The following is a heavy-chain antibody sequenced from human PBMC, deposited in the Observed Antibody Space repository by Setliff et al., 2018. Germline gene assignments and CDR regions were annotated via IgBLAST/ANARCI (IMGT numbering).Heavy chain of an antibody. J-gene: IGHJ5*02. Sequence: SETLSLTCAVSGGSISSGDASWSWVRQPPGKGLEWIGYIYYSGTTYYNPSLESRITISIDTSENQFSLNLTSVTAADTAMYYCARNVRNYGSGSYPYDPWGQGVLVTVSS. V-gene: IGHV4-30-2*05. CDR2: IYYSGTT. D-gene: IGHD3-10*01. CDR3: ARNVRNYGSGSYPYDP. CDR1: GGSISSGDAS.